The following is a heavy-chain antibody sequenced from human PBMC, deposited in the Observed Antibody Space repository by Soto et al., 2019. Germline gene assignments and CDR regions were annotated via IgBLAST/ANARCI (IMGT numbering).Heavy chain of an antibody. CDR3: ARWSYLDY. CDR1: VFSFGSYG. Sequence: GGSLRVSCAASVFSFGSYGLSWVRQAPGKGLELVSTTSGSDGKTFYADSVKGRFSISRDTSQSTLYLQMNSLRADDTAIYYCARWSYLDYWGQGTRVTVSS. CDR2: TSGSDGKT. J-gene: IGHJ4*02. D-gene: IGHD3-3*01. V-gene: IGHV3-23*01.